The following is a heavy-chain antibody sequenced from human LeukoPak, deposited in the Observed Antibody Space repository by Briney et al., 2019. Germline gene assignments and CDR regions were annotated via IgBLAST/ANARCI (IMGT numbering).Heavy chain of an antibody. V-gene: IGHV4-61*02. CDR3: ASFKYYNEPDAFDI. D-gene: IGHD3-22*01. J-gene: IGHJ3*02. CDR2: IYTSGST. Sequence: SETLSLTCTVSGGSISSGSYYWSWIRQPAGKGLEWIGRIYTSGSTNYNPSLKSRVTISVDTSKNQFSLKLSSVTAADTAVYYCASFKYYNEPDAFDIWGQGTMVTVSS. CDR1: GGSISSGSYY.